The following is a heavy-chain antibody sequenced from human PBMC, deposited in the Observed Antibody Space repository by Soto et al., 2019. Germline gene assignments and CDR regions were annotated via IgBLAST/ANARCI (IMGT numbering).Heavy chain of an antibody. D-gene: IGHD2-2*01. J-gene: IGHJ4*02. CDR3: ARDWACTSTTCYEESFDY. Sequence: QVRLVQSAAEVTKPGAPVKVSCKASGYTFTTFGITWVRQAPGQGVEWMGWISPYNGYTNYAQKLQGRVTMTTHTLTSTAYMALRSLRSDDTAVYYCARDWACTSTTCYEESFDYWGQGTLVTVSS. CDR2: ISPYNGYT. CDR1: GYTFTTFG. V-gene: IGHV1-18*01.